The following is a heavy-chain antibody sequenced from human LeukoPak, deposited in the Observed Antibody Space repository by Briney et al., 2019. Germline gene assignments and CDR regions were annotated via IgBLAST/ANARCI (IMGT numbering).Heavy chain of an antibody. CDR1: GFTFSSYS. CDR3: AKDAEYSSSWPQTFDY. CDR2: ISSSSSTI. V-gene: IGHV3-48*01. Sequence: AGGSLRLSCAASGFTFSSYSMNWVRQAPGKGLEWVSYISSSSSTIYYADSVKGRFTISRDNAKNSLYLQMNSLRAEDTAVYYCAKDAEYSSSWPQTFDYWGQGTLVTVSS. D-gene: IGHD6-13*01. J-gene: IGHJ4*02.